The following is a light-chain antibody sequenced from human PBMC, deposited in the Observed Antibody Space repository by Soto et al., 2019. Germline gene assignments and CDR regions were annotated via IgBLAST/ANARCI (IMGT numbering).Light chain of an antibody. V-gene: IGLV2-8*01. CDR3: TSYAGSNTYV. CDR2: EVV. CDR1: KSDIGVYDF. J-gene: IGLJ1*01. Sequence: QSVLTQPPSASGSPGQSVTISCTGTKSDIGVYDFVSWYQHHPGKAPRLIIYEVVQRPSGVPDRFSGSKSGNTASLTVSGLQDADEADYFCTSYAGSNTYVFGSGTKLTVL.